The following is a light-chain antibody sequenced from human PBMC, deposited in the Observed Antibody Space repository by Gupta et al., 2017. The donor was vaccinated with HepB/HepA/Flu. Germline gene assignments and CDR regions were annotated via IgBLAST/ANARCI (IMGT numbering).Light chain of an antibody. J-gene: IGKJ2*01. Sequence: DIQMTQSPSTLSASVGDRVTITCRASRDINNYLDWFQQKPGQAPKSLMFGASTLRSGVPSRFSGSGSGTNFTLTISGLQPEDFATYYCQQEDTNPYTFGQGTKLEIK. V-gene: IGKV1-16*01. CDR2: GAS. CDR3: QQEDTNPYT. CDR1: RDINNY.